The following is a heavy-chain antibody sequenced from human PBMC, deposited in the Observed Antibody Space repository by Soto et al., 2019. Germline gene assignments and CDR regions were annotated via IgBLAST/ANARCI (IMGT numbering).Heavy chain of an antibody. D-gene: IGHD2-2*01. CDR3: ARESLGVVPAAKRRPNCFDP. CDR1: GGTFSSYT. V-gene: IGHV1-69*04. CDR2: IIPILGIA. Sequence: SVKVSCKASGGTFSSYTISWVRQAPGQGLEWMGRIIPILGIANYAQKFQGRVTITADKSTSTAYMELSSLRSEDTAVYYCARESLGVVPAAKRRPNCFDPWGQGTLVTVSS. J-gene: IGHJ5*02.